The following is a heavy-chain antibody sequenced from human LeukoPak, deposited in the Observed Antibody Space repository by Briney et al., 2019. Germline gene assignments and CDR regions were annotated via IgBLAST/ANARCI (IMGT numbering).Heavy chain of an antibody. Sequence: GRSLRLSCAASGFTFSDYYMSWIRQAPGKGLEWVSYISSSGSTIYYADSVKGRFTISRDYSKNTVYLQMNSLRAEDTAVYYCAKDLGQQYCSGTSCHYWAFDYWGQGTLVTVSS. J-gene: IGHJ4*02. D-gene: IGHD2-2*01. CDR1: GFTFSDYY. CDR3: AKDLGQQYCSGTSCHYWAFDY. CDR2: ISSSGSTI. V-gene: IGHV3-11*04.